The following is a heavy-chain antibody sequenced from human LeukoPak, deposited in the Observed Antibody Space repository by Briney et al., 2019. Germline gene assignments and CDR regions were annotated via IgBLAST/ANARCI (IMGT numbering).Heavy chain of an antibody. Sequence: SETLSLTCTVSGGSISSYYWSWIRQPPGKGLVWIGYIYHSGSTKYNPSLKSRVTISVDTSKNQFSLKLSSVTAADTAVYYCAGGPGWYDSSVYYYYMDVWDKGTTVTVSS. D-gene: IGHD3-22*01. J-gene: IGHJ6*03. V-gene: IGHV4-59*01. CDR2: IYHSGST. CDR3: AGGPGWYDSSVYYYYMDV. CDR1: GGSISSYY.